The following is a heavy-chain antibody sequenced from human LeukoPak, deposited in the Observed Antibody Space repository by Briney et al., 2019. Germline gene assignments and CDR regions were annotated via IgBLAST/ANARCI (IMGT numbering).Heavy chain of an antibody. CDR3: ARGRSVVVPAAIRTNYYYYMDV. Sequence: SETLSLTCAVYGGSLSGYYWSWIRQPPGKGLEWIGEINHSGSTNYNPSLKSRVTISVDTSKNQFSLKLSSVTAADTAVYYCARGRSVVVPAAIRTNYYYYMDVWGKGTTVTVSS. CDR1: GGSLSGYY. CDR2: INHSGST. J-gene: IGHJ6*03. D-gene: IGHD2-2*02. V-gene: IGHV4-34*01.